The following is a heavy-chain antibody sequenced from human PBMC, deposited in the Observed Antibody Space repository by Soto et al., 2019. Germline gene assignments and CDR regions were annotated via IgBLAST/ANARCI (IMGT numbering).Heavy chain of an antibody. CDR3: TTDGSSSSLHYYYGMDV. CDR1: GFTFSNAW. J-gene: IGHJ6*02. V-gene: IGHV3-15*01. D-gene: IGHD6-6*01. Sequence: GGSLRLSCAASGFTFSNAWMSWVRQAPGKGLEWVGRIKSKTDGGTTDYAAPVTGRFTISREDSKNTLYLQMNSLKTEDTAAYYCTTDGSSSSLHYYYGMDVWGQGTTVNVSS. CDR2: IKSKTDGGTT.